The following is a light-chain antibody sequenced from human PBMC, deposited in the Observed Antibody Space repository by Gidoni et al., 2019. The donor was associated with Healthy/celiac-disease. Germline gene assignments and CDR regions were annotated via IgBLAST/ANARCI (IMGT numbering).Light chain of an antibody. CDR3: QLGRKSP. V-gene: IGKV3-11*01. CDR1: QSVSGY. CDR2: DAS. Sequence: EIVLTQSPATLSLSPGERATLSCRASQSVSGYLAWYQQKPGQAPRLLMYDASNRATGIPARFSGSGSGTDFTFTISSLEPEDFAVYYCQLGRKSPFGGGTKVEIK. J-gene: IGKJ4*01.